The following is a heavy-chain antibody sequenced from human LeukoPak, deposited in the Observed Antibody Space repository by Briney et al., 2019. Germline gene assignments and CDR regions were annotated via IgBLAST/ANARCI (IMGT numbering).Heavy chain of an antibody. CDR1: GFTVNSNY. J-gene: IGHJ4*02. CDR3: AREALLPLSTSSYYFDY. CDR2: IYSGGST. V-gene: IGHV3-66*01. Sequence: GGSLRLSCAASGFTVNSNYMSWVRQAPGKGLEWVSVIYSGGSTYYADSVKGRFTISRDNSKNTLYLQMTFLSPEDTAVYYCAREALLPLSTSSYYFDYWGQGTLVPVSS.